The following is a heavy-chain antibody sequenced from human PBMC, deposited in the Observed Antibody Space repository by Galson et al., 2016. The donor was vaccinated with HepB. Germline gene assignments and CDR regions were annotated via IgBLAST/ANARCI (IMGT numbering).Heavy chain of an antibody. Sequence: SVKVSCKASGYTFTGYYMHWVRQAPGQGLEWMGWITPNSGATNYAQKFQDRVTMTSDTSMSTAYMELSRLSPDDTAVYFCARESEYRSSSGGGWYDPWGQGTRVTVSS. CDR1: GYTFTGYY. J-gene: IGHJ5*02. V-gene: IGHV1-2*02. CDR2: ITPNSGAT. CDR3: ARESEYRSSSGGGWYDP. D-gene: IGHD6-6*01.